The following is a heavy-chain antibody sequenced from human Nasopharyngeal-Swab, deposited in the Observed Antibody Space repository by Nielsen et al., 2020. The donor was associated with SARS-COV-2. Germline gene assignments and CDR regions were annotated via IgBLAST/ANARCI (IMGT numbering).Heavy chain of an antibody. V-gene: IGHV3-30*04. CDR3: AREWVGATPYFDY. D-gene: IGHD1-26*01. J-gene: IGHJ4*02. CDR2: ISYDGSNK. CDR1: GFTFSSYA. Sequence: GESLKISCAASGFTFSSYAMHWVRQAPGKGLEWVAVISYDGSNKYYADSVKGRFTISRDNSKNTLYLQMNSLRAEDTAVYYCAREWVGATPYFDYWGQGTTVTVPS.